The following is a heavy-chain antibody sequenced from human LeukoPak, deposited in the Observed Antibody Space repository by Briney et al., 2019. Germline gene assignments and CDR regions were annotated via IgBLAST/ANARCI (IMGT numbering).Heavy chain of an antibody. CDR1: GGSISSSSYY. J-gene: IGHJ4*02. V-gene: IGHV4-39*01. CDR2: IYYSGST. CDR3: ARRSGLWLAAMPFDY. D-gene: IGHD2-2*01. Sequence: SETLSLTCTVSGGSISSSSYYWGWIRQPPGKGLEWIGSIYYSGSTYYNPSLKSRVIISVDTSKNQFSLKLSSVTAADTAVYYCARRSGLWLAAMPFDYWGQGTLVTVSS.